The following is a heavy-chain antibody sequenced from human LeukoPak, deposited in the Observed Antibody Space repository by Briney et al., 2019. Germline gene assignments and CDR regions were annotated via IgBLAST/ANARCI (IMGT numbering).Heavy chain of an antibody. CDR3: AKDGYSSGWYEFVGAFDI. Sequence: GGSLRLSCTASGFTFSRHWISWVRQTPGKGLEWVANIKEDGSEQYYVDSVKGRFTMSRDNAKSSLYLQMNSLRAEDTAVYYCAKDGYSSGWYEFVGAFDIWGQGTMVTVSS. CDR2: IKEDGSEQ. CDR1: GFTFSRHW. J-gene: IGHJ3*02. V-gene: IGHV3-7*03. D-gene: IGHD6-19*01.